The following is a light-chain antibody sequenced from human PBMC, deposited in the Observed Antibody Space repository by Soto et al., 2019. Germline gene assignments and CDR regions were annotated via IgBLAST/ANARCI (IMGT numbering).Light chain of an antibody. CDR1: QGIRSE. CDR3: IQGYHYPLP. Sequence: AIQMTQSPSSMSASVDDRVTITCRASQGIRSELGWYQQKSGKAPNLLIYTASTLQRGVPSRFSGSGSGTEFTLTISSLQPEEFATYYCIQGYHYPLPFGGGTRVEIK. J-gene: IGKJ4*01. CDR2: TAS. V-gene: IGKV1-6*01.